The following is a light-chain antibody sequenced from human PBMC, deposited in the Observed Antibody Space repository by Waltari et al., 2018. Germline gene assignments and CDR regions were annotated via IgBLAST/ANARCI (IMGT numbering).Light chain of an antibody. Sequence: DVVLTQSPLSLPVTLGQPASLSCRSTQSLVHSDGNTYLYGFQQMPCQYQRRLTYKISKRDSRVRDIFSGSGSGTDFSLKSSRVEAEDVEVYYCMQGSHRPRTFGQGTKREI. CDR2: KIS. CDR3: MQGSHRPRT. V-gene: IGKV2-30*02. CDR1: QSLVHSDGNTY. J-gene: IGKJ2*01.